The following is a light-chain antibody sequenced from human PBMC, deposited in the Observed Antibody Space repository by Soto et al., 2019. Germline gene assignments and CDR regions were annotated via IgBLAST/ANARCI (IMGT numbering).Light chain of an antibody. V-gene: IGLV1-51*01. CDR1: ASNVGTQF. CDR2: DND. Sequence: QAVVTQPPSVSAAPGQSVTISCSGSASNVGTQFVSWYQQLPGAAPKLLIYDNDKRPSDIPDRFSGSKSDTSATLTITGLQTGDAADYYCGTWDSGLTVGIFGGGTKVTVL. CDR3: GTWDSGLTVGI. J-gene: IGLJ2*01.